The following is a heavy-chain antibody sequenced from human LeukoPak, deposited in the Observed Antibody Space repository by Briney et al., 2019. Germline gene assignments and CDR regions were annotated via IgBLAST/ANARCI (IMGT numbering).Heavy chain of an antibody. J-gene: IGHJ4*02. D-gene: IGHD7-27*01. CDR2: IYIGGTI. CDR3: ARDGENHYYDY. CDR1: GFTVSSNH. Sequence: GGSLRLSCAASGFTVSSNHMSWVRQAPGQRLEPVSVIYIGGTIHYADSVKGRFTISRDNSQNTVYLEMNSLRAEDTAVYYCARDGENHYYDYWGQGTLVTVST. V-gene: IGHV3-66*01.